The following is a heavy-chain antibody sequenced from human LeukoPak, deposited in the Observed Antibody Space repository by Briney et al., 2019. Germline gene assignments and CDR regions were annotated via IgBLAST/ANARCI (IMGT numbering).Heavy chain of an antibody. CDR1: GFTFSSYS. CDR3: ARDSYFGEFFDY. CDR2: ITTSSNTI. V-gene: IGHV3-48*04. Sequence: PGGSLRLSCAASGFTFSSYSMNWVRQAPGKGLEWVSFITTSSNTIYYADSVKGRFTISRDNAKNSLYLQMNSLRAEDTAVYYCARDSYFGEFFDYWGQGTLVTVSS. D-gene: IGHD3-10*01. J-gene: IGHJ4*02.